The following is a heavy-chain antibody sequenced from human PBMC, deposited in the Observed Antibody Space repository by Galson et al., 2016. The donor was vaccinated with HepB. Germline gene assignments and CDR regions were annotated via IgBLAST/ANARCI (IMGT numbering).Heavy chain of an antibody. CDR3: ARSITIFENFDY. Sequence: SVKVSCKASGGTFSNHAISWVRQAPGQGLEWMGGIIPIFATTNYAQKFQGRVTITADESTSTAYMELSSLRSEDTAVYYCARSITIFENFDYWGQGTLVTVSS. CDR2: IIPIFATT. V-gene: IGHV1-69*13. D-gene: IGHD3-3*01. CDR1: GGTFSNHA. J-gene: IGHJ4*02.